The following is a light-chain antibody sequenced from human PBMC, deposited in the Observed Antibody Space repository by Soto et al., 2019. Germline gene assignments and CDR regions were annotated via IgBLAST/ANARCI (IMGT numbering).Light chain of an antibody. Sequence: DIQMTQSPSSLSASVGDRVTITCRASQSISPYLNWYQQKPGKVPKLLIHAASSLQSGVPSRFSGSGSGTDFTLTISSLQPEDFATYYCLQDYNYPFTFGPGTKVDIK. V-gene: IGKV1-39*01. CDR1: QSISPY. J-gene: IGKJ3*01. CDR3: LQDYNYPFT. CDR2: AAS.